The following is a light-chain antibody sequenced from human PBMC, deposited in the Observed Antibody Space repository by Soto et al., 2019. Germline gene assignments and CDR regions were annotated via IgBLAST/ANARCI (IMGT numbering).Light chain of an antibody. CDR3: SSYTSSSTLV. CDR2: EVS. Sequence: QSVLTQPASVSGSPGQSITISCTGTSSDIGDYNYVSWYQQHPGKAPKLMIYEVSNRPSGVSNRFSGSKSGNTASLNISGLQAEDEADYYCSSYTSSSTLVFGTGTKLTVL. V-gene: IGLV2-14*01. J-gene: IGLJ1*01. CDR1: SSDIGDYNY.